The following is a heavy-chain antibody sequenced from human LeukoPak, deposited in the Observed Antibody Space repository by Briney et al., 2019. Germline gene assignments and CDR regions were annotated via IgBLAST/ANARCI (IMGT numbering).Heavy chain of an antibody. CDR3: TSRTYYYGMDV. D-gene: IGHD2-2*01. V-gene: IGHV4-34*01. CDR1: GGSLSGYY. J-gene: IGHJ6*02. Sequence: SETLSLTCAVYGGSLSGYYWGWIRQPPGKGLEWIGEINHSGSTNYNPSLKSRVTISVDTSKNQFSLKLSSVTAADTAVYYCTSRTYYYGMDVWGQGTTVTVSS. CDR2: INHSGST.